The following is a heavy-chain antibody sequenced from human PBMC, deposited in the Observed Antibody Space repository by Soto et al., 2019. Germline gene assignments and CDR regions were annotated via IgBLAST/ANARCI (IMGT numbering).Heavy chain of an antibody. Sequence: SETLSLTCTVSGGSISSGGYYWSWIRQHPGKGLEWIGYIYYSGSAYYNPSLKSRVTISVDTSKNQFSLKLSSVTAADTAVYYCARAPRGYCSGGSCYDYGYWGQGTLVTVSS. CDR2: IYYSGSA. D-gene: IGHD2-15*01. J-gene: IGHJ4*02. CDR1: GGSISSGGYY. V-gene: IGHV4-31*03. CDR3: ARAPRGYCSGGSCYDYGY.